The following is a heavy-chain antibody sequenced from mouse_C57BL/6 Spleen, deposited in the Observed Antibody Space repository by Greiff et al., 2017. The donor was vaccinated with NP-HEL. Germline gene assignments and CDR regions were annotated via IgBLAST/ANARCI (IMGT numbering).Heavy chain of an antibody. Sequence: VQLKESGPGLVQPSQSLSLTCSVTGYSITSGYYWNWIRQFPGNKLEWMGYISYDGSNNYNPSLKNRISIPRDTSKNQFFLTLNSVTTEDTATYYCAREGPSPSFDYWGQGTTLTVSS. CDR1: GYSITSGYY. CDR2: ISYDGSN. J-gene: IGHJ2*01. CDR3: AREGPSPSFDY. D-gene: IGHD3-3*01. V-gene: IGHV3-6*01.